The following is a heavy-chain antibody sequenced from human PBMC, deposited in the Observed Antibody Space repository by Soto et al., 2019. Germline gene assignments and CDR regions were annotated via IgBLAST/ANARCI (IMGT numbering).Heavy chain of an antibody. CDR1: GFTFDDYA. Sequence: GGSLRLSCAASGFTFDDYAMHWVRQAPGKGLEWVSGISWNSGSIGYADSVKGRFTISRDNAKNSLYLQMNSLRAEDTALYYCAKDRYGDPGLVYYYYYYMDVWGKGTTVTVSS. CDR2: ISWNSGSI. V-gene: IGHV3-9*01. CDR3: AKDRYGDPGLVYYYYYYMDV. J-gene: IGHJ6*03. D-gene: IGHD4-17*01.